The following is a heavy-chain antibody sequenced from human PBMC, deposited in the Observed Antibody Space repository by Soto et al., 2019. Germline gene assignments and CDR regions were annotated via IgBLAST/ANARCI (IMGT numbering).Heavy chain of an antibody. V-gene: IGHV3-30-3*02. CDR2: ISYDGSNK. Sequence: QVQLVESGGGVVQPGRSLRLSCAASGFTFSSYAMHWVRQAPGKGLEWVAVISYDGSNKYYADSVKGRFTISRDNSKNTLYLQMNSLRAEDTAVYYCAKLGLATLLWFGESFDYWGQGTLVTVSS. J-gene: IGHJ4*02. D-gene: IGHD3-10*01. CDR1: GFTFSSYA. CDR3: AKLGLATLLWFGESFDY.